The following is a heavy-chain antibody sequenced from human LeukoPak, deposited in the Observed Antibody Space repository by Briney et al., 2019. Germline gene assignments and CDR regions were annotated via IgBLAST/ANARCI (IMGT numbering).Heavy chain of an antibody. J-gene: IGHJ4*02. Sequence: SSETLSLTCTVSGGSISSSSYYWGWIRQPPGKGLEWIGYIYYSGSTNYNPSLKSRVTISVDTSKNQFSLKLSSVTAADTAVYYCARGPYSSSALFDYWGQGTLVAVSS. V-gene: IGHV4-61*05. CDR1: GGSISSSSYY. D-gene: IGHD6-6*01. CDR2: IYYSGST. CDR3: ARGPYSSSALFDY.